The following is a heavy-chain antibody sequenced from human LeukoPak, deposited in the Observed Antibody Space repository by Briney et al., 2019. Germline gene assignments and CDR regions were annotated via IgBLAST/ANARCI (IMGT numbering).Heavy chain of an antibody. Sequence: SETLSLTCTVSGDSISSSSYYWGWIRQPPGKGLRWIGSIYYSGNTYYNPSLKSRVTVSLDTSKNQFSLKLSSVTAADTAVYYCARATVAVPDYWGQGTLVTVSS. CDR2: IYYSGNT. CDR1: GDSISSSSYY. V-gene: IGHV4-39*01. D-gene: IGHD6-19*01. CDR3: ARATVAVPDY. J-gene: IGHJ4*02.